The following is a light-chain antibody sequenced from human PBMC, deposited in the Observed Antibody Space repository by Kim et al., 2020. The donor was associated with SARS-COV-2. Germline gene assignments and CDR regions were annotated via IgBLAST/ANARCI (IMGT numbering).Light chain of an antibody. J-gene: IGLJ2*01. CDR3: SSYTSSSIVV. V-gene: IGLV2-14*01. CDR1: SSDVGGYNY. Sequence: QSALTQPASVSGSPGQSITISCTGTSSDVGGYNYVSWYQQHPGKAPKLMISDVSKRPSGVSDRFSGSKSGNTASLTISGLQAEDEADYYCSSYTSSSIVVFGGGSRLTVL. CDR2: DVS.